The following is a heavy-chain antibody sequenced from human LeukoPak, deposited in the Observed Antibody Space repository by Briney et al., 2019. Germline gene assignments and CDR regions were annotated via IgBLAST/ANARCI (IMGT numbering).Heavy chain of an antibody. CDR2: IKQDGSEK. CDR1: GFTFSSYW. J-gene: IGHJ4*02. Sequence: PGRSLRLSCAASGFTFSSYWMSWVRQAPGKGLEWVANIKQDGSEKYYVDSVKGRFTISRDNAKNSLYLQMNSLRAEDTAVYYCARTGKDIVASGDYWGQGTLVTVSS. V-gene: IGHV3-7*01. D-gene: IGHD5-12*01. CDR3: ARTGKDIVASGDY.